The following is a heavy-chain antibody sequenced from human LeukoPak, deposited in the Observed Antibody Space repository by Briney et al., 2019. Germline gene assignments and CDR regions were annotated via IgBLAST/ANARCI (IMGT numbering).Heavy chain of an antibody. CDR1: GGSFSGYY. J-gene: IGHJ4*02. CDR2: INHSGST. D-gene: IGHD3-3*01. V-gene: IGHV4-34*01. CDR3: ARGLNYDFWSGYYTPSPRFDY. Sequence: SETLSLTCAVYGGSFSGYYWSWIRQPPGKGLEWTGEINHSGSTNYNPSLKSRVTISVDTSKNQFSLKLSSVTAADTAVYYCARGLNYDFWSGYYTPSPRFDYWGQGTLVTVSS.